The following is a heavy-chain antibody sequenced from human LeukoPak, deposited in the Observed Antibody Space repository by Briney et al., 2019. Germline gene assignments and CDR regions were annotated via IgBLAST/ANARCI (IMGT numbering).Heavy chain of an antibody. V-gene: IGHV3-23*01. Sequence: PGGSLRLSCAASGFTYSSYAMSWVRQAPGKGLEWVSAISASGGRTYYADSVKGRFTISRDNSKNTLYLQMNSLRAEDTAVYYCAKSAGGVGDYYFDYWGQGALVTVSS. D-gene: IGHD2-8*01. CDR2: ISASGGRT. CDR3: AKSAGGVGDYYFDY. CDR1: GFTYSSYA. J-gene: IGHJ4*02.